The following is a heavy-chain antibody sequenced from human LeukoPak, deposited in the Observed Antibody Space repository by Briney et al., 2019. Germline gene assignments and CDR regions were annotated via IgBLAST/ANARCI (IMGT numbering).Heavy chain of an antibody. V-gene: IGHV4-38-2*01. J-gene: IGHJ5*02. CDR3: ARHRRIVVVPAAGGLWFDP. CDR1: GYSISSGYY. D-gene: IGHD2-2*01. Sequence: PSETLSLTCAVSGYSISSGYYWGWIRPPPGKGLEWIGSIYYSGSTYYNPSLKSRVTISVDTSKNQFSLKLSSVTAADTAVYYCARHRRIVVVPAAGGLWFDPWGQGTLVTVSS. CDR2: IYYSGST.